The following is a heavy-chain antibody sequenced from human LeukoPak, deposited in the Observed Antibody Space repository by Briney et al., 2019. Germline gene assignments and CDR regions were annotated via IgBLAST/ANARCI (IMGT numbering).Heavy chain of an antibody. CDR2: IYYSGST. Sequence: SETLSLTCTVSGGSISSYYWSWIRQPPGKGLEWIGYIYYSGSTNYNPSLKSRVTISVDTSKNQFSLKLSSVTAADTAVYYCARALGGGWYDYWGQGTLVTVSS. D-gene: IGHD6-19*01. J-gene: IGHJ4*02. CDR3: ARALGGGWYDY. V-gene: IGHV4-59*01. CDR1: GGSISSYY.